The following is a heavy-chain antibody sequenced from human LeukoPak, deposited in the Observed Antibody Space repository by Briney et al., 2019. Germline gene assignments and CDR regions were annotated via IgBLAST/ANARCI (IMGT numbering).Heavy chain of an antibody. V-gene: IGHV3-64*01. Sequence: GGSLRLSCAASGFTFSSYAMHWVRQAPGKGLEYVSAISSNGGSTYYANSVKGRFTISRDNSKNTLYLQMGSLRAEDTAVYYCARRNHYDRKEIDYWGQGTLVTVSS. CDR1: GFTFSSYA. CDR3: ARRNHYDRKEIDY. D-gene: IGHD3-22*01. J-gene: IGHJ4*02. CDR2: ISSNGGST.